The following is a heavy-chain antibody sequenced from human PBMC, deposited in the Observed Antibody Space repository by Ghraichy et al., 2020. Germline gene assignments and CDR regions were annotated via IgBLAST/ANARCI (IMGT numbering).Heavy chain of an antibody. D-gene: IGHD6-25*01. Sequence: GGSLRLSCAASGFDFSGYSMHWVRQAPGKGLEWVSGISASGRSPAYADSVKGRFTISRDNSKNTLYLQMNSLRAEDPAVYYCAKDIKTMTASGYYFDYWGQGTLVSVSS. CDR1: GFDFSGYS. J-gene: IGHJ4*02. CDR2: ISASGRSP. CDR3: AKDIKTMTASGYYFDY. V-gene: IGHV3-23*01.